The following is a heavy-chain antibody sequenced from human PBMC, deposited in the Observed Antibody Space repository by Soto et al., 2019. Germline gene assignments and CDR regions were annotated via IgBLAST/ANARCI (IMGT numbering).Heavy chain of an antibody. D-gene: IGHD3-9*01. J-gene: IGHJ4*02. CDR3: VRAISGSFAL. CDR1: GFSFITDW. CDR2: IKEDGSKN. V-gene: IGHV3-7*04. Sequence: EVQLVESGGGLVQSGGSLRLSCEASGFSFITDWKNWVRRAPGKGLEWLASIKEDGSKNQHVDSVKGRFTVSRDNARNSLYLRMNSLSEADTAVYYCVRAISGSFALWGQGTLVIVSS.